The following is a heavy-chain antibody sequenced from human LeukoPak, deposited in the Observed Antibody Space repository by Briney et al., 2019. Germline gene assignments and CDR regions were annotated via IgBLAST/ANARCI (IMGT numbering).Heavy chain of an antibody. D-gene: IGHD3-3*01. Sequence: GFLRLSCAASGFTFSDYYMSWVRQAPGKGLEWVSSISSSGSASYHADSVKGRFTISRDNAKNSLSLQMNSLRSDDTAVYYCARDIGFWSGDGGYYFDYWGQGTLVAVSS. CDR1: GFTFSDYY. CDR2: ISSSGSAS. CDR3: ARDIGFWSGDGGYYFDY. J-gene: IGHJ4*02. V-gene: IGHV3-11*04.